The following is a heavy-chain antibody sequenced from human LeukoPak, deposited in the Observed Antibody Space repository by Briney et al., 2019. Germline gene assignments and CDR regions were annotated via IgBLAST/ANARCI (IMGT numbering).Heavy chain of an antibody. J-gene: IGHJ4*02. V-gene: IGHV3-66*01. CDR2: IYSGGST. CDR1: GFTVSSNY. D-gene: IGHD3-10*01. CDR3: ARDLGSYGSGSPTDY. Sequence: PGGSLGLSCAASGFTVSSNYMSWVRQAPGKGLEWVSVIYSGGSTYYADSVKGRFTISRDNSKNTLYLQMNSLRAEDTAVYYCARDLGSYGSGSPTDYWGQGTLVTVSS.